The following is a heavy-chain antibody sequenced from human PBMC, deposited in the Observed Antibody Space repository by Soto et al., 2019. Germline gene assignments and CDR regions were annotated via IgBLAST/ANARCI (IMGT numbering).Heavy chain of an antibody. J-gene: IGHJ4*02. D-gene: IGHD6-6*01. V-gene: IGHV3-23*01. Sequence: EVQLWETGEGMGQPGESLRLSCAASGFTFSSYAMSWVRQAPGKGLEWVSVISGSDDSTYYADSVKGRFTISRDNSKNTLYLQMNSLRAEDTAVYCCAKRSSSYTFDYWGQGTLVTVSS. CDR2: ISGSDDST. CDR3: AKRSSSYTFDY. CDR1: GFTFSSYA.